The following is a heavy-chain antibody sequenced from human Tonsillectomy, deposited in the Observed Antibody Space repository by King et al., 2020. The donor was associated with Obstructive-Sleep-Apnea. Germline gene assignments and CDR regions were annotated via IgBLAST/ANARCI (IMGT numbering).Heavy chain of an antibody. J-gene: IGHJ5*02. Sequence: QLQESGPGLVKPSETLSLTCTVSGGSISSSNYYWGWIRQPPGQGLEWIGNIYYSGNTYYSPSLQSRVTLSVDTSKNQFSLKLSSVTAADTAVYYCARLDYYGSGSYSWFDPWGQGTLVTVSS. CDR3: ARLDYYGSGSYSWFDP. CDR1: GGSISSSNYY. D-gene: IGHD3-10*01. CDR2: IYYSGNT. V-gene: IGHV4-39*01.